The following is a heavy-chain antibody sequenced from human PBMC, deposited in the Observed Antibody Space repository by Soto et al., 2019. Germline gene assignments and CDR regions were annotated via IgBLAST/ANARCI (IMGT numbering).Heavy chain of an antibody. CDR2: IYYSGST. CDR1: GGSIYSDY. D-gene: IGHD2-21*01. CDR3: AREVVVGAARYFDY. V-gene: IGHV4-59*01. Sequence: SETLSLTCIVSGGSIYSDYWTWIRQPPGKGLEWIGYIYYSGSTNYNPALKSRVAISVDTSKNQFSLKLSSVSAADTAVYYCAREVVVGAARYFDYWGQGTLVTVSS. J-gene: IGHJ4*02.